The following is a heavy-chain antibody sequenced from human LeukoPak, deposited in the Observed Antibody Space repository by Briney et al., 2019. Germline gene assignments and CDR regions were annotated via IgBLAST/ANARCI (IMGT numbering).Heavy chain of an antibody. CDR1: GGTFSSYA. J-gene: IGHJ4*02. D-gene: IGHD6-19*01. V-gene: IGHV1-69*13. Sequence: SVKVSCKASGGTFSSYAISWVRQAPGQGLEWMGGIIPIFGTANYAQEFQGRVTITADESTSTAYMELSSLRSEDTAVYYCARDDRGEYSSGSYYFDYWGQGTLVTVSS. CDR3: ARDDRGEYSSGSYYFDY. CDR2: IIPIFGTA.